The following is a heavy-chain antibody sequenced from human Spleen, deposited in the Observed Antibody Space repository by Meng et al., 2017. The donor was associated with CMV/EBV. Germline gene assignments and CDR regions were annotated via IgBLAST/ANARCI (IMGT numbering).Heavy chain of an antibody. CDR2: INPDGGTT. D-gene: IGHD3-22*01. CDR1: AYTFMNYG. V-gene: IGHV1-18*01. J-gene: IGHJ3*01. Sequence: ASVKVSCKASAYTFMNYGISWVRQAPGQGLEWMGRINPDGGTTTYSQKFQGEITLTSDTSTTTVFLELSSLKSEDTAIYYCARDLVGYDAFDVWGQGTMVTVSS. CDR3: ARDLVGYDAFDV.